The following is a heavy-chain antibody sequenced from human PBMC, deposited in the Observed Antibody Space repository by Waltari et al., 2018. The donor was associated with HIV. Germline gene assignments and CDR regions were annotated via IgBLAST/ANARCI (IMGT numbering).Heavy chain of an antibody. V-gene: IGHV4-34*01. J-gene: IGHJ2*01. CDR2: INHGGST. CDR3: ARRWTTVTTDSLDL. D-gene: IGHD4-17*01. CDR1: GGSFSGYS. Sequence: QVQLQQWGAGLLKPSETLSLTCAVYGGSFSGYSWSWIRQSSGKGLEWMGEINHGGSTIYNPSLKSRVTISVDTSKNQFSLKLSFVTAADTAVYYCARRWTTVTTDSLDLWGRGTLVTVSS.